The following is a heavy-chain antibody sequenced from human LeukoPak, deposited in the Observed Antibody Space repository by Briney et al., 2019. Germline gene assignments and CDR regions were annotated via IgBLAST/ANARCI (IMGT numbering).Heavy chain of an antibody. V-gene: IGHV1-18*04. CDR3: ARPISSGWFFDY. Sequence: ASVKVSCKASGYTFTSYGISWVRQAPGQGLEWMGWISAYNGNTNYAQKLQGRATMTTDTSTSTAYMELRSLRSDDTAVYYCARPISSGWFFDYWGQGTLVTVSS. CDR1: GYTFTSYG. D-gene: IGHD6-19*01. J-gene: IGHJ4*02. CDR2: ISAYNGNT.